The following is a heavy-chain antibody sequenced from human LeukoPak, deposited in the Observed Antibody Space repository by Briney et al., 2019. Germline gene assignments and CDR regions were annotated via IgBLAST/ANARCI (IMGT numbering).Heavy chain of an antibody. CDR1: GYTFTGYY. D-gene: IGHD3-3*01. CDR3: ARASYTIFGVVMINWFDP. J-gene: IGHJ5*02. CDR2: INTNTGNP. V-gene: IGHV7-4-1*02. Sequence: EASVKVSCKASGYTFTGYYMHWVRQAPGQGLEWMGWINTNTGNPTYAQGFTGRFVFSLDTSVNTAYLQISSLKAEDTAVYYCARASYTIFGVVMINWFDPWGQGTLVTVSS.